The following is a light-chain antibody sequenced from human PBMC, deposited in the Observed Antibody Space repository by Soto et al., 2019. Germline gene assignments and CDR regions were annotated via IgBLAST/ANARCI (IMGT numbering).Light chain of an antibody. CDR3: PQTHSLPKT. CDR2: GAS. Sequence: DIQMTQSPSSLSASVGDRVTITCRASQSSSSYLVWYQQKPGKAPNLLIYGASRLQSGVPSRFSGSGSGTDFTLTISSLQPEDFATYYCPQTHSLPKTFGQGTKVEIK. CDR1: QSSSSY. J-gene: IGKJ1*01. V-gene: IGKV1-39*01.